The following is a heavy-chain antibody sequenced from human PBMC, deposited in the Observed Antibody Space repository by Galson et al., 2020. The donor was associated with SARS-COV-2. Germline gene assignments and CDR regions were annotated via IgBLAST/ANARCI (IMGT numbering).Heavy chain of an antibody. Sequence: SLTCTVSGGSVSSGSYYWSWIRQPPGKGLEWIGYIYYSGSTNYNPSLKSRVTISVDTSKNQFSLKLSSVTAADTAVYYCARVPAYYDFWSGYAWAFDIWGQGTMVTVSS. J-gene: IGHJ3*02. CDR1: GGSVSSGSYY. V-gene: IGHV4-61*01. D-gene: IGHD3-3*01. CDR2: IYYSGST. CDR3: ARVPAYYDFWSGYAWAFDI.